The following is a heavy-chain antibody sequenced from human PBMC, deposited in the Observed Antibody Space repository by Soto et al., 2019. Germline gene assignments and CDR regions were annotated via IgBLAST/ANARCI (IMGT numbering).Heavy chain of an antibody. J-gene: IGHJ5*02. CDR3: VKDRFGSWSKAGNWFDP. CDR2: ISSNGGST. D-gene: IGHD6-13*01. Sequence: PGGSLRLSCSASGFTFSSYAMHWVRQAPGQGLEYVSAISSNGGSTYYADSVKGRFTISRDNSKNTLYLQMSSLRAEDTAVYYCVKDRFGSWSKAGNWFDPWGQGTLVTVSS. CDR1: GFTFSSYA. V-gene: IGHV3-64D*08.